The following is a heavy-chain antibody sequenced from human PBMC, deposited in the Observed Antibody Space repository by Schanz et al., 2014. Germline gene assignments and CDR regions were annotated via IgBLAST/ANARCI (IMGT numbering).Heavy chain of an antibody. Sequence: QVQLVQSGAEVKKPGASVKVSCKASGYTFTSYGISWVRQAPGQRLEWVGWISVYTGNAKYGQKVQGRVTMTADTSTNTAYMELRSLRSDDTAVYYCAKAEYDILTDSYSRLDPWGQGTLVTVSS. J-gene: IGHJ5*02. CDR2: ISVYTGNA. V-gene: IGHV1-18*01. D-gene: IGHD3-9*01. CDR1: GYTFTSYG. CDR3: AKAEYDILTDSYSRLDP.